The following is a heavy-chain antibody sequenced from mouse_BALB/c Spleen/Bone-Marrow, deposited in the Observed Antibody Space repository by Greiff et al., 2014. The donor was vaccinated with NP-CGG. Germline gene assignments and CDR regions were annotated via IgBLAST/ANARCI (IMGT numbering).Heavy chain of an antibody. J-gene: IGHJ2*01. V-gene: IGHV1-4*01. CDR2: INPSTGYT. CDR1: GYTFTYYL. D-gene: IGHD1-1*01. Sequence: QVQLQQSGAELAKPGASVKISSQASGYTFTYYLIHWGKQRPGQGLEWIGYINPSTGYTEYNQNFKDKATLTADKSSSTAYMQLSSLTSEDSAVYYCARIYYYGRDYWRQGTTLTVPS. CDR3: ARIYYYGRDY.